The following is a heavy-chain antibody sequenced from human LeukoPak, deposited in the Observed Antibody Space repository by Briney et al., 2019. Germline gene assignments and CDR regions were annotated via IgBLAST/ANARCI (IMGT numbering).Heavy chain of an antibody. CDR2: IKQDGSEK. CDR3: ARESVGATYFDY. CDR1: GFTLSTYW. D-gene: IGHD1-26*01. J-gene: IGHJ4*02. V-gene: IGHV3-7*05. Sequence: GGSLRLSCAASGFTLSTYWMSWVRQAPGKGLEWVANIKQDGSEKYYVDSVKGRFTISRDNAKNSLYLQMNSLRAEDMAVYYCARESVGATYFDYRGQGTLVTVSS.